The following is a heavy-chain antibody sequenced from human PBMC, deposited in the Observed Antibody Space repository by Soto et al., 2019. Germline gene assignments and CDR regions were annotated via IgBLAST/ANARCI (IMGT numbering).Heavy chain of an antibody. V-gene: IGHV3-11*03. CDR1: GFTFSDYY. CDR3: ATGGGIVVVITN. D-gene: IGHD3-22*01. Sequence: PGGSLRLSCAASGFTFSDYYMSWIRQAPGKGLEWVSYISSSSSYTNYADSVKGRFTISRDNAKNSLYLQMNSLRAEDTAVYYCATGGGIVVVITNWGQGTLVTVSS. J-gene: IGHJ4*02. CDR2: ISSSSSYT.